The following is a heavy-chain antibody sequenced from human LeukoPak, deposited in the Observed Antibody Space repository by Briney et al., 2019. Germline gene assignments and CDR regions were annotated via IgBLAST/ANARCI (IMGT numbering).Heavy chain of an antibody. CDR3: ASGLPRKEPYGDSWWDFQH. D-gene: IGHD4-17*01. CDR1: GGSISSGSYY. Sequence: SETLSLTCTVSGGSISSGSYYWSWIRQPAGKGLEWIGRIYTSGSTNCNPSLKSRVTISVDTSKNQFSLKLSSVTAADTAVYYCASGLPRKEPYGDSWWDFQHWGQGTLVTVSS. V-gene: IGHV4-61*02. CDR2: IYTSGST. J-gene: IGHJ1*01.